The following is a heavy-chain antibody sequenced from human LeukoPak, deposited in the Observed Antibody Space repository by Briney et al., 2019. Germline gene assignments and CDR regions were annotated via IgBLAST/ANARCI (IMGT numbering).Heavy chain of an antibody. J-gene: IGHJ4*02. CDR1: GFTFSTYG. CDR2: IKQDGSEK. CDR3: ARGLRYFDWLFDY. Sequence: PGGSLRLSCASCGFTFSTYGMSWVRQAPGKGLEWVANIKQDGSEKYYVDSVKGRFTISRDNAKNSLYLQMNSLRAEDTAVYYCARGLRYFDWLFDYWGQGTLDTV. V-gene: IGHV3-7*04. D-gene: IGHD3-9*01.